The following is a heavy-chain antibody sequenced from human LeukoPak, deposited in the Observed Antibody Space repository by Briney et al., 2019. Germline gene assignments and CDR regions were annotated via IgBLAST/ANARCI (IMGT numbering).Heavy chain of an antibody. V-gene: IGHV1-2*02. CDR1: GHTFSGFY. D-gene: IGHD6-13*01. Sequence: ASVKVSCKASGHTFSGFYMHWVRQAPGQGLEWMGWINPTTGGTNYAQKFQGRVTMTRDTSISTAYMEMTSLISDDTAVYYCATVAVRSTSWYVNYWGQGTLVTVSS. CDR3: ATVAVRSTSWYVNY. CDR2: INPTTGGT. J-gene: IGHJ4*02.